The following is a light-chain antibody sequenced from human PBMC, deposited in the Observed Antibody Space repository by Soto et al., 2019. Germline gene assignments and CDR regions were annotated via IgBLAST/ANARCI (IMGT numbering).Light chain of an antibody. CDR1: SSDVGGYNY. J-gene: IGLJ1*01. CDR2: EVS. Sequence: QSALTQPASVSGSPGQSITISCTGTSSDVGGYNYVSWYQQHPGKAPKLMIYEVSNRPSGVSNRFSGSKSGNPASLTISGLQAEDEADYFCSSYGSTSTRYVFGTGTQLTVL. CDR3: SSYGSTSTRYV. V-gene: IGLV2-14*01.